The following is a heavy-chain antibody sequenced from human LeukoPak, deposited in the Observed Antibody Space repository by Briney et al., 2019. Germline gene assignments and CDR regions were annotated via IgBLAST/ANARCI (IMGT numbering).Heavy chain of an antibody. D-gene: IGHD6-19*01. J-gene: IGHJ5*02. V-gene: IGHV4-31*03. CDR1: GGSISSGGYY. CDR2: IYYSGST. Sequence: SQTLSLTCTVSGGSISSGGYYWSWIRQHPGKGLEWIGYIYYSGSTYYNPSLKSRVTISVDTSKNQFSLKLSSVTAADTAVYYCARGPSPKSRIAVAGNWFDPGGQGTLVTVSS. CDR3: ARGPSPKSRIAVAGNWFDP.